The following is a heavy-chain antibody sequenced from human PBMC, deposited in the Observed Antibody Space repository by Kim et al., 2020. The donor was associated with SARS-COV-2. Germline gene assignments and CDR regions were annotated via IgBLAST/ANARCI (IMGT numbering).Heavy chain of an antibody. CDR2: ISSYSGQT. CDR1: GYTFTSNS. J-gene: IGHJ4*02. CDR3: ARDRGQQLVTGVFDD. V-gene: IGHV1-18*04. D-gene: IGHD6-13*01. Sequence: ASVKVSCKTSGYTFTSNSVSWVRQAPGQGLEWMGWISSYSGQTNYAQKLQGRVTMTTDTSTSTAYMELRNLRSDDTAVYFCARDRGQQLVTGVFDDWGQGTLVTVSS.